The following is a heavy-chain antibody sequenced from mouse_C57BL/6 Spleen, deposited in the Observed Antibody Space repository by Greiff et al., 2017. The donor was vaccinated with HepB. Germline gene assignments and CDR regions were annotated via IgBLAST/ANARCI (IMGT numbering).Heavy chain of an antibody. CDR2: IYPGDGDT. CDR3: AREIYYGSSTGYFDV. CDR1: GYAFSSSW. V-gene: IGHV1-82*01. J-gene: IGHJ1*03. Sequence: QVQLKESGPELVKPGVSVKISCKASGYAFSSSWMNWVKQRPGKGLEWIGRIYPGDGDTNYNGKFKGKATLTADKSSSTAYMQLSSLTSEDSAVYFCAREIYYGSSTGYFDVWGTGTTVTVSS. D-gene: IGHD1-1*01.